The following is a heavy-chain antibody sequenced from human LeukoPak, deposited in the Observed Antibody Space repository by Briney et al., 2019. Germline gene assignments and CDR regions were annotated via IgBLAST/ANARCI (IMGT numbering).Heavy chain of an antibody. CDR3: AKVSGGGLYYDGMDV. CDR1: GFTFSSYA. CDR2: ISGSGGST. J-gene: IGHJ6*02. V-gene: IGHV3-23*01. D-gene: IGHD1-14*01. Sequence: GGSLRLSCAASGFTFSSYAMNWVRLAPGKGLEWVSAISGSGGSTYYADSVKGRFTVSRDNSKNTLYLQMNSLRAEDTAVYYCAKVSGGGLYYDGMDVWGQGTTVTVSS.